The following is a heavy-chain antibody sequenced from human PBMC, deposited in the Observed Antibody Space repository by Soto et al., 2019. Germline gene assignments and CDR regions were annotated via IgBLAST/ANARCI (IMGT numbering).Heavy chain of an antibody. Sequence: QVQLVQSGAEVKKPGSSVKVSCKTSGGTFSSYAISWVRQAPGQGLEWMGGIIPIFGTANYAQKFQGRVTLTADESTSTAYMDLSSLRADDTAVYYCARDWTAALSIYYYYYGMDVWGQGTTVTVSS. CDR2: IIPIFGTA. D-gene: IGHD6-6*01. CDR1: GGTFSSYA. CDR3: ARDWTAALSIYYYYYGMDV. V-gene: IGHV1-69*01. J-gene: IGHJ6*02.